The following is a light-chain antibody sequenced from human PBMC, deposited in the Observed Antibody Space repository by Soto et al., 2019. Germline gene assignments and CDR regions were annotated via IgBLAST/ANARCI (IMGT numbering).Light chain of an antibody. CDR2: DAS. CDR1: QSVSSY. CDR3: QQFSSYPLT. Sequence: EIVFTHSPATLSLSPGESATLSCRASQSVSSYLAWYQQKPGQAPRLLIYDASSRATGIPDRFSGGGSGTDFTLTISRLEPEDFAVYYCQQFSSYPLTFGGGTKVDI. J-gene: IGKJ4*01. V-gene: IGKV3-20*01.